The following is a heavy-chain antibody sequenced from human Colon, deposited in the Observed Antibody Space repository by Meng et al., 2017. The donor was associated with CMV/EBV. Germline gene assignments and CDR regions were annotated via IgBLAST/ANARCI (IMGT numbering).Heavy chain of an antibody. Sequence: GESLKISCAASGFTFSNAWMSWVRQAPGKGLEWVSYISSSSSTIYYADSVKGRFTISRDNAKNSLYLQMNSLRAEDTAVYYCARDRCSSTSCFYYYYGMDVWGQGTTVTVSS. CDR1: GFTFSNAW. CDR2: ISSSSSTI. J-gene: IGHJ6*02. D-gene: IGHD2-2*01. V-gene: IGHV3-48*04. CDR3: ARDRCSSTSCFYYYYGMDV.